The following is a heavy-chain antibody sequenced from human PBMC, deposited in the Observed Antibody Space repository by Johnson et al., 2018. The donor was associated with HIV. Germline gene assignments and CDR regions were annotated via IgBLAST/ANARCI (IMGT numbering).Heavy chain of an antibody. CDR2: IRYDGSNK. J-gene: IGHJ3*02. CDR3: APAGPDAFDI. Sequence: QVQLVESGGGVVQPGGSLRLSCAASGFTFSSYGMHWVRQAPGKGLEWVAFIRYDGSNKYYEDSVKGRFTISRDNSKNTLYLQMNSLRADDTAVYYCAPAGPDAFDIWGQGTMVTVSS. V-gene: IGHV3-30*02. CDR1: GFTFSSYG. D-gene: IGHD6-13*01.